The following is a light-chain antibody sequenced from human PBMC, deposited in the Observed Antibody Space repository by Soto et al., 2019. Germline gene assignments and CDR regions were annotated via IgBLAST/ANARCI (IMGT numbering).Light chain of an antibody. CDR2: DVS. CDR3: SSYTSSSTLGGVV. Sequence: QSALTQPASVSGSPGQSITISCTGTSSDGGGYNYVSWYQQHPGKAPKLMIYDVSNRPSGVSNRFSGSKSGNTASLTISGLQAEDEADYYCSSYTSSSTLGGVVFGGGTKLTVL. V-gene: IGLV2-14*01. CDR1: SSDGGGYNY. J-gene: IGLJ2*01.